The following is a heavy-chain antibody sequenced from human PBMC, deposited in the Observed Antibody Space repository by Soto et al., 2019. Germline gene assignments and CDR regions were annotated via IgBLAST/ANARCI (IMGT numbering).Heavy chain of an antibody. CDR3: AKDIEGSYYYGSGSYYGFGTTHGFDP. J-gene: IGHJ5*02. CDR2: ISWNSGSI. CDR1: GFTFDDYA. Sequence: SLRRSCAASGFTFDDYAVHWVRQAPGKGLEWVSGISWNSGSIGYADSVKGRFTISRDNAKNSLYLQTNSLRAEDTALYYCAKDIEGSYYYGSGSYYGFGTTHGFDPWGQGTLVTVSS. D-gene: IGHD3-10*01. V-gene: IGHV3-9*01.